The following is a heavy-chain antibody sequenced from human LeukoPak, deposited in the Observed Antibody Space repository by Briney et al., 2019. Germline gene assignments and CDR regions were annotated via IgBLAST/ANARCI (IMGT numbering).Heavy chain of an antibody. J-gene: IGHJ4*02. CDR2: VSYSGST. CDR3: ARVTYGGNLGY. Sequence: PSETLSLTCTVSGASISSHYWSWIRQPPGKGLEWIGYVSYSGSTTYNPSLKSRVTISLDTSKNQFSLKLTSVTAADTAVYYCARVTYGGNLGYWGQGTLVTVSS. CDR1: GASISSHY. D-gene: IGHD4-23*01. V-gene: IGHV4-59*11.